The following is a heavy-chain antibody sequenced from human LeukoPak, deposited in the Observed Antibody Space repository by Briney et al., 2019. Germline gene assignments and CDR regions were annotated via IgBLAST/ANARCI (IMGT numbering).Heavy chain of an antibody. CDR1: GFTFSRSA. CDR3: VKGRISEDGLDF. J-gene: IGHJ4*02. CDR2: ISSSGNT. Sequence: GGSLRLSCAASGFTFSRSAMTWVRQTPGKGLDWVSSISSSGNTYYADSVKGRFTISRDNSKNLLYLQMNSLRAEDTAVYYCVKGRISEDGLDFWGQGTLVTVSS. D-gene: IGHD6-13*01. V-gene: IGHV3-23*01.